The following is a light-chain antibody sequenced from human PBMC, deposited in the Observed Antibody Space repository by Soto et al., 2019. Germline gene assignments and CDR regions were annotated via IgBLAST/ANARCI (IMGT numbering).Light chain of an antibody. CDR2: GNR. Sequence: QSVLTQPPSVSGAPGQRVTISCTGNSSNLGAGYDVHWYQQLPGAAPKLVIFGNRNRPSGVPERFSGSKSGTSASLAITGLQAEDEADYYCAAWDDSLNGRHVFGTGTKLTVL. CDR3: AAWDDSLNGRHV. J-gene: IGLJ1*01. CDR1: SSNLGAGYD. V-gene: IGLV1-40*01.